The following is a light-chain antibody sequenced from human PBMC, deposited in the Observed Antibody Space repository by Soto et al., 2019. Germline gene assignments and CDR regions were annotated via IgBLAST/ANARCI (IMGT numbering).Light chain of an antibody. J-gene: IGLJ2*01. CDR2: EGS. CDR1: SSDVGSYNL. V-gene: IGLV2-23*01. Sequence: QSALTQPASVSGSPGQSITISCTGTSSDVGSYNLVSWYQQHPGKAPKLMIYEGSKRPSGVSNRFSGSKSGNTASLTISGLQAEDGADYYCCSYAGSFVVFGGGTQLTVL. CDR3: CSYAGSFVV.